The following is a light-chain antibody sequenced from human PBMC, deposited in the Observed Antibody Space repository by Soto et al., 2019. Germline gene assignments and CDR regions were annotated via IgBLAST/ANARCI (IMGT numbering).Light chain of an antibody. CDR1: QNVGSN. Sequence: IVMTQSPATLSVSPGERATLSCRASQNVGSNLAWYQQRPGQAPRLLIYGASTRATGVPARFSGSGSGTEFTPTISSLQSEDLAVYYCQQFNVWPRTFGQGTEVEIK. J-gene: IGKJ1*01. CDR3: QQFNVWPRT. V-gene: IGKV3-15*01. CDR2: GAS.